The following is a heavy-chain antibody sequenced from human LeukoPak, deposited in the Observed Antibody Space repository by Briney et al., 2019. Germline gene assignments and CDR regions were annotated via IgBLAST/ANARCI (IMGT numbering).Heavy chain of an antibody. CDR2: IYISDNA. D-gene: IGHD6-13*01. V-gene: IGHV4-4*07. CDR3: ARGRDIAADGMEGGDAFDI. CDR1: VASLSGYY. J-gene: IGHJ3*02. Sequence: PAETLSLTCTASVASLSGYYWSWIRQPAGKGLEWIGRIYISDNARYNPSLKGRATLSIDTSKNQFSLILRSVTAADTAVYYCARGRDIAADGMEGGDAFDIWGPGTMVTVSP.